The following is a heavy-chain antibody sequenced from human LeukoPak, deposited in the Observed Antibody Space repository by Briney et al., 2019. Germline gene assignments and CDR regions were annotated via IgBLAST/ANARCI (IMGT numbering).Heavy chain of an antibody. CDR1: GFTFSSYG. CDR2: IRYDGSNK. Sequence: PGGSLRLSCAASGFTFSSYGMHWVHQAPGKGLEWVAFIRYDGSNKYYADSVKGRFTISRDNSKNTLYLQMNSLRAEDTAVYYCAKISGRPHPIYYYYYMDVWGKGTTVTVSS. D-gene: IGHD3-10*01. CDR3: AKISGRPHPIYYYYYMDV. V-gene: IGHV3-30*02. J-gene: IGHJ6*03.